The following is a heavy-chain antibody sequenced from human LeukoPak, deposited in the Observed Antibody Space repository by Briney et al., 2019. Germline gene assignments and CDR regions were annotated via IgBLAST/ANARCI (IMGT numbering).Heavy chain of an antibody. CDR3: ARGHGYISA. J-gene: IGHJ5*02. CDR2: ISSSSSTI. D-gene: IGHD5-24*01. Sequence: HPGGSLRLSCVASGFTFSSYTMNWVRQAPGKGLDWLSYISSSSSTINYADSVRGRFTISRDNAKNSLYPQMDSLRDEDTAVYYCARGHGYISAWGQGTLVTVSS. V-gene: IGHV3-48*02. CDR1: GFTFSSYT.